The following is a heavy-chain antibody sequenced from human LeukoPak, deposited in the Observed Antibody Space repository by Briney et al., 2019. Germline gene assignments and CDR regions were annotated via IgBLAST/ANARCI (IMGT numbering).Heavy chain of an antibody. Sequence: GGSLRLSCAASGFTFSSYAMSWVRQAPGKGLEWVSAISGSGGSTYYADSVKGRFTISRDNSKNTLYLQMNSLRAEDTAVYYCAKDPLGYYDSSGFYYCLFDPWGQGTLVTVSS. D-gene: IGHD3-22*01. CDR3: AKDPLGYYDSSGFYYCLFDP. CDR1: GFTFSSYA. V-gene: IGHV3-23*01. CDR2: ISGSGGST. J-gene: IGHJ5*02.